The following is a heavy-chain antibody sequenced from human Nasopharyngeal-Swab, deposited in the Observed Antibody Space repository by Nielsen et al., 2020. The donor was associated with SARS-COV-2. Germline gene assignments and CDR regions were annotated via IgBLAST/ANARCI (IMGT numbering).Heavy chain of an antibody. CDR1: GFPFNSYA. V-gene: IGHV3-23*01. D-gene: IGHD5-18*01. Sequence: LSLTCSASGFPFNSYAMSWVRQAPGKGLEWVSAISGSGGSTYYADSVKGRFTISRDNSKNTLYLQMNSLRAEDTAVYYCAKDPRNTAMVNYFDYWGQGTLVTVSS. CDR2: ISGSGGST. J-gene: IGHJ4*02. CDR3: AKDPRNTAMVNYFDY.